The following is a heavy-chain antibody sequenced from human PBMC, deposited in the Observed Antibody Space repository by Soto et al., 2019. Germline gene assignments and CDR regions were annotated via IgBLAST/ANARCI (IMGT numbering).Heavy chain of an antibody. CDR3: ARGFATTGYLVDY. V-gene: IGHV3-23*01. Sequence: QPGGSLRLSCAASGFTFSNYAMTWVRQAPGKGLQWVSAISGSGSSTKYADSVKGRFTISRDNSKSTLSLQMNSLRGEDTAVYFCARGFATTGYLVDYWGQGTLVTVSS. CDR2: ISGSGSST. D-gene: IGHD3-9*01. J-gene: IGHJ4*02. CDR1: GFTFSNYA.